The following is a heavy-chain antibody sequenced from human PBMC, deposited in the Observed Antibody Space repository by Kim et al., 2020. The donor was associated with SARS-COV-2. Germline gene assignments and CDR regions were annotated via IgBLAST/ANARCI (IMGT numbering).Heavy chain of an antibody. CDR1: GFTFSSYA. Sequence: GGSLRLSCAASGFTFSSYAMRWVRQAPGKGLEWVAVISYDGSNKYYADSVKGRFTISRDNSKNTLYLQMNSLRAEDTAVYYCAKDQEASSSPSDTWGQGTLVTVSS. CDR2: ISYDGSNK. CDR3: AKDQEASSSPSDT. D-gene: IGHD6-19*01. J-gene: IGHJ5*02. V-gene: IGHV3-30*18.